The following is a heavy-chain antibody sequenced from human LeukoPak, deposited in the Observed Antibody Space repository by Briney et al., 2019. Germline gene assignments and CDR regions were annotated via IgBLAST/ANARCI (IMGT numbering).Heavy chain of an antibody. Sequence: GGSLRLSCAASGFTFSSYSMNWVRQAPGKGLEWVSAISGSGGSTYYADSVKGRFTISRDNSKNTPYLQMNSLRAEDTAVYYCAKVEGGVGDYYMDVWGRGTTVTISS. V-gene: IGHV3-23*01. J-gene: IGHJ6*03. CDR2: ISGSGGST. D-gene: IGHD3-16*01. CDR1: GFTFSSYS. CDR3: AKVEGGVGDYYMDV.